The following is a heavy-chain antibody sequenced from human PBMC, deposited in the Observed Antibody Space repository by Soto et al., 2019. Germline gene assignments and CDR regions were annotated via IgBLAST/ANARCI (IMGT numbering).Heavy chain of an antibody. J-gene: IGHJ6*02. CDR3: AKGRGGKTVANFGMDV. Sequence: AAVNFDFKASGDSDSNDYLHGVRQAPGQGFEWLGLISPFGGATAYAQRFKGRVSVTMDKSSTTFYLELSSLRSDDTAVYYRAKGRGGKTVANFGMDVWGQGVTVTVSS. CDR1: GDSDSNDY. V-gene: IGHV1-46*01. CDR2: ISPFGGAT. D-gene: IGHD3-16*01.